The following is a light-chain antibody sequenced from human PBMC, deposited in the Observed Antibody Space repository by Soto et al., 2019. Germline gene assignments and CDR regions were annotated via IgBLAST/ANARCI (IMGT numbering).Light chain of an antibody. CDR3: QSADSSGTYRV. V-gene: IGLV3-25*02. CDR1: ALPKQY. CDR2: KDS. J-gene: IGLJ1*01. Sequence: ELTQPPSVSVSPGQTARITCSGDALPKQYAYWYQQKPGQAPVLVIYKDSERPSGIPERFSGSSSGTTVTLTISGVQAEDEADYYCQSADSSGTYRVFGTGTKVTVL.